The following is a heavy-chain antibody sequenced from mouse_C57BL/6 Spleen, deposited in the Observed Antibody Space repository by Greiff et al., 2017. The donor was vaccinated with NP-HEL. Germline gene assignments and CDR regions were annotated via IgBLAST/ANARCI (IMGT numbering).Heavy chain of an antibody. CDR2: IDPSDSYT. D-gene: IGHD2-1*01. V-gene: IGHV1-69*01. CDR3: ARGELQAMDY. Sequence: QVQLKQPGAELVMPGASVKLSCKASGYTFTSYWMHWVKHRPGQGLEWIGEIDPSDSYTNYNQKFKGKSTLTVDKSSSTAYMQLSSLTSEDSAVYYCARGELQAMDYWGQGTSVTVSS. CDR1: GYTFTSYW. J-gene: IGHJ4*01.